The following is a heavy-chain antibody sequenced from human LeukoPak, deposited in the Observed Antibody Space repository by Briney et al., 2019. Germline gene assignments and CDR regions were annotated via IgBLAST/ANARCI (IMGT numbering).Heavy chain of an antibody. J-gene: IGHJ4*02. V-gene: IGHV3-23*01. CDR3: AKDQRYDILTGYFDQDY. Sequence: GGSLRLSCAASGFTFSSYAMSWVRQAPGKGLEWVSAISGSGGSTYYADSVKGRFTISRDNSKNTLYLQMNSLRAEDTAVYYCAKDQRYDILTGYFDQDYWGQGTLVTVSS. CDR1: GFTFSSYA. D-gene: IGHD3-9*01. CDR2: ISGSGGST.